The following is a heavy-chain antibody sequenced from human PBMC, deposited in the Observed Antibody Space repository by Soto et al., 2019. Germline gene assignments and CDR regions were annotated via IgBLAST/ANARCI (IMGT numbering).Heavy chain of an antibody. V-gene: IGHV3-74*01. Sequence: EVQVVESGGGLVQPGGSLRLSCAASGFTFTNYWMHWVRQVPGEGLVWVSRIDNHGDGTSYANVVEGRFTISRENAKNTVYLQMNSLSVEDTVIYYCGTVFEKWGQGTMVTVSS. CDR3: GTVFEK. CDR1: GFTFTNYW. CDR2: IDNHGDGT. J-gene: IGHJ3*02.